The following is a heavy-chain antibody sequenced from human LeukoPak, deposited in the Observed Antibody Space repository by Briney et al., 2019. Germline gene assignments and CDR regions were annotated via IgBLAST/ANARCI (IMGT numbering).Heavy chain of an antibody. V-gene: IGHV3-9*01. CDR3: SKDMNSYGSGSSYNPWGPFDS. Sequence: GRSLRLSCAASGFTFDNYAMHWVRQAPGKGLEWVSGIAWNSGNTGFADSVKGRFTISRDNAENSLYLQMNSLTPEDTAFYFCSKDMNSYGSGSSYNPWGPFDSWGQGTLVTVSS. CDR1: GFTFDNYA. D-gene: IGHD3-10*01. J-gene: IGHJ4*02. CDR2: IAWNSGNT.